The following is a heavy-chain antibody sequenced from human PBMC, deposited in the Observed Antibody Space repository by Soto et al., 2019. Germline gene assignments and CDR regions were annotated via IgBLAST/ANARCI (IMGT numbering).Heavy chain of an antibody. CDR1: GFTFSSYA. Sequence: TGGSLRLSCAASGFTFSSYAMSWVRQAPGKGLEWVSAISGSGGSTYYADSAKGRFTISRDNSKNTLYLQMNSLRAEDTAVYYCAKDKLRITIFGVVIAWIESGMDVWGQGTTVTVSS. V-gene: IGHV3-23*01. CDR2: ISGSGGST. D-gene: IGHD3-3*01. CDR3: AKDKLRITIFGVVIAWIESGMDV. J-gene: IGHJ6*02.